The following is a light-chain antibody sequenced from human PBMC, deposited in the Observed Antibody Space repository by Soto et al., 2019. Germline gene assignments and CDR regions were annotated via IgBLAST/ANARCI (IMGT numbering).Light chain of an antibody. J-gene: IGLJ2*01. CDR3: TSYTSNSTLVV. Sequence: QSALTQPAAVSGSPGQSITISCTGTSSDVGGYNYVSWHQQHPGKAPKLMIYEVSNRPSGVSNRFSGSKSGNTASLTISGLQAEDEADYYCTSYTSNSTLVVFGGGTKLNVL. V-gene: IGLV2-14*01. CDR2: EVS. CDR1: SSDVGGYNY.